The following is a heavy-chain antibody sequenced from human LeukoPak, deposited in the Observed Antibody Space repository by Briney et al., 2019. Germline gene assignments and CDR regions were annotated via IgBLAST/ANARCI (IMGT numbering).Heavy chain of an antibody. Sequence: ASVKVSCKASGYTFTGYYMHWVRQAPGQGLDGMGWINPNSGGTNYAQKFQGRVTMTRDTSISTAYMELSRLRSDDTAVYYCARGSDWNDDYFDYWGQGTLVTVSS. CDR3: ARGSDWNDDYFDY. J-gene: IGHJ4*02. V-gene: IGHV1-2*02. CDR1: GYTFTGYY. CDR2: INPNSGGT. D-gene: IGHD1-1*01.